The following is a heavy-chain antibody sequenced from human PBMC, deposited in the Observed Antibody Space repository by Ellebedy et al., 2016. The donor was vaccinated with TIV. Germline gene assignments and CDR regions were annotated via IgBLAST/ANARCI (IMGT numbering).Heavy chain of an antibody. Sequence: PGGSLRLSCAASGFTFSGYWISWVRQAPGKGLEWVAVIKQDGTEKYYVDSVKGRFTISRDNANNSLYLQMKSRRAEDTAVYYCAVAVYSSGWFNFDYWGQGTLVAVSS. V-gene: IGHV3-7*03. CDR1: GFTFSGYW. CDR2: IKQDGTEK. CDR3: AVAVYSSGWFNFDY. D-gene: IGHD6-19*01. J-gene: IGHJ4*02.